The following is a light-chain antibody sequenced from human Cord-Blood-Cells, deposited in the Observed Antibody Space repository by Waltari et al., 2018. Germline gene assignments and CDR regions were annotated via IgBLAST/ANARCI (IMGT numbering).Light chain of an antibody. J-gene: IGLJ1*01. CDR2: EVS. V-gene: IGLV2-23*02. CDR1: SSDVGSYNL. CDR3: CSYAGSSTYV. Sequence: SALTQPASVPGSPGQSITTPCTGPSSDVGSYNLVSWYQQHPGKAPKLMIYEVSKRPSGVSNRFSGSKSGNTASLTISGLQAEDEADYYCCSYAGSSTYVFGTGTKVTVL.